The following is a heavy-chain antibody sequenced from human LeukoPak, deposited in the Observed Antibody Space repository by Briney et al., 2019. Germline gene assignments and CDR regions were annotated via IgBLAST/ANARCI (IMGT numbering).Heavy chain of an antibody. CDR3: ARGRLGGSGSYYNVLDY. CDR2: ISYSGST. D-gene: IGHD3-10*01. CDR1: GGSISSYY. Sequence: SETLSLTCTVSGGSISSYYWSWLRQPPGKGLEWIGYISYSGSTNYNPSLKRRVTISVDTSRNQFSLKLSSVTAADTAVYYCARGRLGGSGSYYNVLDYWGQGTLVTVSS. V-gene: IGHV4-59*01. J-gene: IGHJ4*02.